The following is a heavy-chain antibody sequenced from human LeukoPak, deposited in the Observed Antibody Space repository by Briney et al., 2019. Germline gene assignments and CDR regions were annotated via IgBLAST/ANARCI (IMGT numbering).Heavy chain of an antibody. D-gene: IGHD2-15*01. V-gene: IGHV3-64*01. J-gene: IGHJ4*02. Sequence: PGGSLRLSCAASGFTFSSYAMHRVRQAPGKGPEYVSAISSNGGSTYYANSVKGRFTISRDNSKNTLYLQMGSLRAEDMAVYYCARDRTPGYCSGGSCYSWAFDYWGQGTLVTVSS. CDR3: ARDRTPGYCSGGSCYSWAFDY. CDR1: GFTFSSYA. CDR2: ISSNGGST.